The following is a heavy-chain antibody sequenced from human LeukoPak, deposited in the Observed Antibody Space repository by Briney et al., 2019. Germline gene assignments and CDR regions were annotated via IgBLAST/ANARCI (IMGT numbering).Heavy chain of an antibody. CDR2: IYYSGST. Sequence: KPSETLSLTCTVSGGSISSYYWSWIRQPPGKGLEWIGYIYYSGSTNYNPSLKSRVTISVDTSKNQFSLELSSVTAADTAVYYCARSAPPFWFDPWGQGTLVTVSS. CDR1: GGSISSYY. V-gene: IGHV4-59*08. J-gene: IGHJ5*02. CDR3: ARSAPPFWFDP.